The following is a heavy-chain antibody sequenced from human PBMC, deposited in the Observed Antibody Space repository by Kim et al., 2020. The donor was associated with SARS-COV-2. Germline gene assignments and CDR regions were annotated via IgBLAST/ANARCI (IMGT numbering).Heavy chain of an antibody. V-gene: IGHV4-59*08. CDR1: GGSISSYY. CDR2: IYYSGST. J-gene: IGHJ4*02. CDR3: AGQQQLVQLVGYYFDY. Sequence: SETLSLTCTVSGGSISSYYWSWIRQPPGKGLEWIGYIYYSGSTNYNPSLKSRVTISVDTSKNQFSLKLSSVTAADTAVYYCAGQQQLVQLVGYYFDYWGQGTLVTVSS. D-gene: IGHD6-13*01.